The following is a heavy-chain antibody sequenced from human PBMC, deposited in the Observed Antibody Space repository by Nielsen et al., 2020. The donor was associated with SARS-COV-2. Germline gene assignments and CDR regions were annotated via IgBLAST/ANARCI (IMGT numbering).Heavy chain of an antibody. CDR3: ARTTVTTAFDY. D-gene: IGHD4-17*01. CDR1: GGSISSGGYY. J-gene: IGHJ4*02. CDR2: IYYSGST. Sequence: LRLSCTVSGGSISSGGYYWSWIRQHPGKGLEWIGYIYYSGSTYYNPSLKSRVTISVDTSKNQFSLKLSSVTAADTAVYYCARTTVTTAFDYWGQGTLVTVSS. V-gene: IGHV4-31*03.